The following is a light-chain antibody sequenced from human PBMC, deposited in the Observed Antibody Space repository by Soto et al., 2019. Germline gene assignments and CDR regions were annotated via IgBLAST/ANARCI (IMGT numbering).Light chain of an antibody. V-gene: IGKV3-20*01. CDR1: QSVSSSY. J-gene: IGKJ5*01. CDR2: GAS. CDR3: QQYGSSAPIT. Sequence: ESALTQSPGTLSLSPGERATLSCRASQSVSSSYLAWYQQKPGQAPRLLIYGASIRATGIPDRFSGSGSETDFTLTISRLEPEDFALYYCQQYGSSAPITFGQGTRLEIK.